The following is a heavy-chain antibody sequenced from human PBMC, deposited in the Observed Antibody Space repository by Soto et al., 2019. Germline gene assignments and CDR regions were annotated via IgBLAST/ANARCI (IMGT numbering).Heavy chain of an antibody. J-gene: IGHJ4*02. CDR2: IYYSGST. CDR3: ATNYDSNAYYYPSYFAY. CDR1: GGRMSSNNDD. D-gene: IGHD3-22*01. Sequence: SETLSVTWSVCGGRMSSNNDDWGWRRESPGKGLEWIGSIYYSGSTYYNPSLKSRLTISLDPPKNPFSLKLNSVTAADTAVYFCATNYDSNAYYYPSYFAYWGQGTLVTVSS. V-gene: IGHV4-39*01.